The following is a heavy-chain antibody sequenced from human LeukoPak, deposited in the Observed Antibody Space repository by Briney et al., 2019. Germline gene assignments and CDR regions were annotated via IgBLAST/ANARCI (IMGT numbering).Heavy chain of an antibody. CDR1: GFTFSSYG. CDR2: ISGSGGST. D-gene: IGHD3-10*01. Sequence: GSLRLSCAASGFTFSSYGMSWVRQAPGKGLEWVSAISGSGGSTYYADSVKGRFTISRDNSKNTLYLQMNSLRAEDTAVYYCAKGAGYGSGSYYNGNFDYWGQGTLVTVSS. V-gene: IGHV3-23*01. CDR3: AKGAGYGSGSYYNGNFDY. J-gene: IGHJ4*02.